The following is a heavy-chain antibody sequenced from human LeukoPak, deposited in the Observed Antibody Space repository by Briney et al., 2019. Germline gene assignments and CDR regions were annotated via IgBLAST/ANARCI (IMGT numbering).Heavy chain of an antibody. CDR1: GGSFSSYY. CDR2: IYTSGSI. J-gene: IGHJ5*02. V-gene: IGHV4-4*09. Sequence: SETLSLTCAVYGGSFSSYYWSWIRQPPGKGLEWIGYIYTSGSINYNPSLKSRVTISVDTSKNQFSLKLSSVTAADTAVYYCARLTGCGGDCYAGHWFDPWGQGTLVTVSS. D-gene: IGHD2-21*02. CDR3: ARLTGCGGDCYAGHWFDP.